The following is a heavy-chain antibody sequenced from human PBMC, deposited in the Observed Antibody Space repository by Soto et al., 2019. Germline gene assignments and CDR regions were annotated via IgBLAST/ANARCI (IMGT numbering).Heavy chain of an antibody. CDR2: IYYSGST. Sequence: QVQLQESGPGLVKPSQTLSLTCTVSGGSIXXXXXXXXWIXXHPGKGLEWIGYIYYSGSTYYNPSLKSRVTISVDTSKNQFSLKLSSVTXXDXXXXXXXXXXXXXXXXXXXXFXYWGQGTLVTVSS. CDR1: GGSIXXXXXX. CDR3: XXXXXXXXXXXXXXFXY. V-gene: IGHV4-31*03. J-gene: IGHJ4*02.